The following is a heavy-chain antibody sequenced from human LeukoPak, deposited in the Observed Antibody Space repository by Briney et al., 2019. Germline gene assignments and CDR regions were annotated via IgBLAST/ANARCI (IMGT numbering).Heavy chain of an antibody. J-gene: IGHJ4*02. CDR1: GFTFSSYE. V-gene: IGHV3-48*03. D-gene: IGHD3-3*01. Sequence: GGSLRLSCAASGFTFSSYEMNWVRQAPGKGLEWVSYISSSGTTIYCADSVRGRFTISRDNAKNSLYLQMNSLRAEDTAVYYCVRSFGSSCYWGQGTLVTVSS. CDR2: ISSSGTTI. CDR3: VRSFGSSCY.